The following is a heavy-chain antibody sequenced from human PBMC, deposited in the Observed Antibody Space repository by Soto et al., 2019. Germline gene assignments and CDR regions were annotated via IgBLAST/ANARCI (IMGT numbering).Heavy chain of an antibody. D-gene: IGHD6-19*01. J-gene: IGHJ4*02. Sequence: QVQLVESGGGVVQPGRSLRLSCAASGFTFSAYGMHWVRQAPGKGLEWVAIITRDKFYADSVKGRFTISRVNSKNTLYLRLHSVRAEDAVVYYCARAPWICQSTGWFYYFDYCGQGTLGTVSS. V-gene: IGHV3-30*03. CDR1: GFTFSAYG. CDR2: ITRDK. CDR3: ARAPWICQSTGWFYYFDY.